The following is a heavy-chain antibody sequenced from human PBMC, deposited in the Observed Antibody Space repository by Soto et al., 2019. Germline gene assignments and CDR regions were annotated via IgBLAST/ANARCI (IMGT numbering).Heavy chain of an antibody. Sequence: GSLRLSCAASGFTVSSNYMSWVRQAPGKGLEWVANIKQDGSEKYYVDSVKGRFTISRDNAKNSLYLQMNSLRAEDTAVYYCARDPDSSGWHVDYWGQGTLVTVSS. D-gene: IGHD6-19*01. CDR2: IKQDGSEK. CDR3: ARDPDSSGWHVDY. V-gene: IGHV3-7*01. J-gene: IGHJ4*02. CDR1: GFTVSSNY.